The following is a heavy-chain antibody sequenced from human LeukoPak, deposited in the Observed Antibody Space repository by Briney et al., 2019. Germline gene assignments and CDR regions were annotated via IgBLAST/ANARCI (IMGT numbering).Heavy chain of an antibody. J-gene: IGHJ4*02. Sequence: PGGSLRLSCAASGFTFSSYSMNWVRQAPGKGLEWVSVIYSGGSTYYADSVKGRFTISRDNSKNTLYLQMNSLRAEDTAVYYCARARSYGSGYYFVYWGQGTLFTVSS. CDR2: IYSGGST. CDR1: GFTFSSYS. D-gene: IGHD3-10*01. V-gene: IGHV3-53*01. CDR3: ARARSYGSGYYFVY.